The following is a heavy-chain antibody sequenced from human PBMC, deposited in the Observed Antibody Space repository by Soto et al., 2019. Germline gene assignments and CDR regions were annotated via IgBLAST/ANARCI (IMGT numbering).Heavy chain of an antibody. D-gene: IGHD5-18*01. Sequence: GESLKISCKGSGYSFTSYWIGWVRQMPGKGLEWMGITYPGDSDTRYSPSFQGQVTISADKSISTAYLQWSSLKASDTAMYYCARTRLGSYGHYYYYGMDVWGQGTTVTVSS. V-gene: IGHV5-51*01. CDR2: TYPGDSDT. CDR3: ARTRLGSYGHYYYYGMDV. CDR1: GYSFTSYW. J-gene: IGHJ6*02.